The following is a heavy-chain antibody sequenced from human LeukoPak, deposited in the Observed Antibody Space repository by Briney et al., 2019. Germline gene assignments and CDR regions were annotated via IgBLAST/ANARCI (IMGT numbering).Heavy chain of an antibody. CDR2: INPNSGGT. CDR1: GYTFTGYY. D-gene: IGHD6-19*01. CDR3: ASAFCYSSGCHAFDI. V-gene: IGHV1-2*02. J-gene: IGHJ3*02. Sequence: ASVKVSCKASGYTFTGYYMHWVRQAPGQGLEWMGWINPNSGGTNCAQKFQGRVTMTRDTSISTAYMELSRLRSDDTAVYYCASAFCYSSGCHAFDIWGQGTMVTVSS.